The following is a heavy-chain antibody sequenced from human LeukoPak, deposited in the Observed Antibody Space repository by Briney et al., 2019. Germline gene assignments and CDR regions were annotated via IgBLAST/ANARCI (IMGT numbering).Heavy chain of an antibody. CDR3: ARHLGTGTPFDY. D-gene: IGHD3/OR15-3a*01. CDR1: GYRFSNYW. J-gene: IGHJ4*02. V-gene: IGHV5-51*01. CDR2: TGDSDT. Sequence: GESLKISCQCSGYRFSNYWIAWVRQVPGKGLAWIGVTGDSDTRYSPSFEGQVTMSVDKSINTAYLQWSSLKASDTAMYYCARHLGTGTPFDYRGQGTMVTVSS.